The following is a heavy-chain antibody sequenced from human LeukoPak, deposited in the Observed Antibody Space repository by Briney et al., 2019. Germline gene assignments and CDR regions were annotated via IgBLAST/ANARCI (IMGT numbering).Heavy chain of an antibody. CDR2: IYTSGST. V-gene: IGHV4-4*07. D-gene: IGHD3-3*01. CDR1: GGSISSYY. Sequence: PSETLSLTCTVSGGSISSYYWSWIRQPAGKGLEWIGRIYTSGSTNYNPSLKSRITMSVDTSKNQFSLKLSSVTAADTAVYYCARVRDDLFGGGGRLGDAFDIWGQGTMVTVSS. CDR3: ARVRDDLFGGGGRLGDAFDI. J-gene: IGHJ3*02.